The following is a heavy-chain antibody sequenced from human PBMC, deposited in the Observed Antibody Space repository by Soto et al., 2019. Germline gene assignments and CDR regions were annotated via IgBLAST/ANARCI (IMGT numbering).Heavy chain of an antibody. CDR1: GFTFSDYY. CDR2: ISNSGSTI. V-gene: IGHV3-11*01. D-gene: IGHD3-3*01. J-gene: IGHJ5*02. CDR3: ARDYDFWSGSPDP. Sequence: GGSLRLSCAASGFTFSDYYMSCIRQAPGKGLEWVSYISNSGSTIYYADSVKGRFTISRDNAKNSLYLQMNSLRAEDTAVYYCARDYDFWSGSPDPWGQGTLVTVSS.